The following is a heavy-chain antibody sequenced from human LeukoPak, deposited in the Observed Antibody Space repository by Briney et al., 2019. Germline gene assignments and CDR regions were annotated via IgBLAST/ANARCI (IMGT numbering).Heavy chain of an antibody. CDR2: IYSGGYT. J-gene: IGHJ3*01. V-gene: IGHV3-66*01. D-gene: IGHD3-10*01. CDR3: ARSGSRGSTMASNAFDV. CDR1: GLIVSDNY. Sequence: PGGSLRLSCAASGLIVSDNYMSWVRQAPGKGLEWVSIIYSGGYTYYADSVKGRFTISRDNSKNTLYLQMNSLRTEDTAVYYCARSGSRGSTMASNAFDVWGQGTMVTVSS.